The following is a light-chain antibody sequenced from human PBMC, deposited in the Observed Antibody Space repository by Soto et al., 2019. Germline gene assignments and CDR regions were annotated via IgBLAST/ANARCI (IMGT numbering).Light chain of an antibody. Sequence: QAVVTQPPSVSGAPGQRVTISCTGSSSNIGAGYDVHWYQQLPGTAPKLLIYGNSNRPSGVLDRFSGSKSGTSASLAITGLQAEDEADYYCQSYDSSLSGRYVFGTGTKLTVL. CDR3: QSYDSSLSGRYV. CDR2: GNS. CDR1: SSNIGAGYD. V-gene: IGLV1-40*01. J-gene: IGLJ1*01.